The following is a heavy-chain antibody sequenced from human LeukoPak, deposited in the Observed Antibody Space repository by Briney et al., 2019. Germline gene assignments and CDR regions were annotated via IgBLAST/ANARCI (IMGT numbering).Heavy chain of an antibody. V-gene: IGHV4-34*01. CDR1: GGSFSGYY. CDR3: ARGRVVPAASLYYYYYYGMDV. Sequence: KASETLSLTCAVYGGSFSGYYWSWIRQPPGKGLEWIGEINHSGSTNYNPSLKSRVTISVDTSKNQFSLKLSSVTAADTAVYYCARGRVVPAASLYYYYYYGMDVWGQGTTVTVSS. J-gene: IGHJ6*02. D-gene: IGHD2-2*01. CDR2: INHSGST.